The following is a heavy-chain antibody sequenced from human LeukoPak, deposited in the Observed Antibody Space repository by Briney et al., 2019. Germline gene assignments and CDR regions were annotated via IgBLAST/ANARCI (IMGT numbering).Heavy chain of an antibody. CDR1: GGTFSSYA. CDR2: IIPIFGTA. D-gene: IGHD6-13*01. CDR3: ATLAYSSSWYGWDY. V-gene: IGHV1-69*01. J-gene: IGHJ4*02. Sequence: SVKVSCKASGGTFSSYAISWVRQAPGQGLDWMGGIIPIFGTANYAQKFQGRVTITADESTSTAYMELSSLRSEDTAVYYCATLAYSSSWYGWDYWGQGTLVTVSS.